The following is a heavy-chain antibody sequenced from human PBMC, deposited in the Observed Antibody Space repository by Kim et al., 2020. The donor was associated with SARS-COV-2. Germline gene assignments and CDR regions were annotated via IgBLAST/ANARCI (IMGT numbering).Heavy chain of an antibody. CDR1: GYTLTELS. Sequence: ASVKVSCKVSGYTLTELSMHWVRQAPGKGLEWMGGFDPEDGETIYAQKFQGRVTMTEDTSTDTAYMELSSLRSEDTAVYYCATFLRPDSSGYYSGWFDPWGQGTLVTVSS. V-gene: IGHV1-24*01. CDR2: FDPEDGET. J-gene: IGHJ5*02. D-gene: IGHD3-22*01. CDR3: ATFLRPDSSGYYSGWFDP.